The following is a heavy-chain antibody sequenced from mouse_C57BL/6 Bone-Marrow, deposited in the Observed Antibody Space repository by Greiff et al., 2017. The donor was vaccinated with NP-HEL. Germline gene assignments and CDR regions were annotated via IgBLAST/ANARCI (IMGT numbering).Heavy chain of an antibody. Sequence: EVKLEESGGGLVQPGGSLKLSCAASGFTFSDYYMYWVRQTPEKRLEWVAYISNGGGSTYYPDTVKGRFTISRDNAKNTLYLQMSRLKSEDTAMYYCARHNSNPFAYWGQGTLVTVSA. CDR3: ARHNSNPFAY. J-gene: IGHJ3*01. CDR1: GFTFSDYY. V-gene: IGHV5-12*01. CDR2: ISNGGGST. D-gene: IGHD2-5*01.